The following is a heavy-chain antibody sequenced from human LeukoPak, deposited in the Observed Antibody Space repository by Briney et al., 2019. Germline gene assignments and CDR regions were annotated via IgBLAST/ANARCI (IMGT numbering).Heavy chain of an antibody. Sequence: PGESLKISCKGSGYSFTGYWIGWVRQMPGKGLEWMGIIYPGDSDTRYSPSFQGQVTISADKSISTAYLQWSSLKASDTAMYYCPRPPFLYCSGGSCQGGDASDIGGQGTMVTVSS. CDR3: PRPPFLYCSGGSCQGGDASDI. J-gene: IGHJ3*02. D-gene: IGHD2-15*01. CDR2: IYPGDSDT. V-gene: IGHV5-51*03. CDR1: GYSFTGYW.